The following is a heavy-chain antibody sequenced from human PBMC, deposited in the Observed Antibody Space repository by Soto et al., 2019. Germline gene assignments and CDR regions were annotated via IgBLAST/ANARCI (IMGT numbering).Heavy chain of an antibody. CDR2: KYYSGIS. J-gene: IGHJ4*02. Sequence: WIWIRQPPGKGLEWLGYKYYSGISNYNPSLQSRVTISVDTSKNQFSLRLTSVTAADTAVYCCVREDMSGTYYFDAWGQGALVTVST. V-gene: IGHV4-59*13. D-gene: IGHD1-26*01. CDR3: VREDMSGTYYFDA.